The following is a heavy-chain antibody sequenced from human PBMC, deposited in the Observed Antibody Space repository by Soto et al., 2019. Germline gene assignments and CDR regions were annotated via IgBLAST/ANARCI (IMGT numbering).Heavy chain of an antibody. V-gene: IGHV3-48*03. Sequence: PGGSLRLSCAASGFTFSSYEMNWVRQAPGKGLEWVSYISSSGSTIYYADSVKGRFTISRDNAKNSLYLQMNSLRAEDTAVYYCAAVPGITIFGVVIRDYYYYYGMDVWGQGTTVTVSS. D-gene: IGHD3-3*01. CDR3: AAVPGITIFGVVIRDYYYYYGMDV. CDR1: GFTFSSYE. CDR2: ISSSGSTI. J-gene: IGHJ6*02.